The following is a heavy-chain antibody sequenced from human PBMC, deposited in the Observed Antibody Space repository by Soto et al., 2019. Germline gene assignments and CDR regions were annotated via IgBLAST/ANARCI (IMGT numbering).Heavy chain of an antibody. V-gene: IGHV1-46*03. D-gene: IGHD2-2*01. Sequence: ASVKVSCKASGYTFTSYYMHWVRQAPGQWLEWMGIINPSGGSTSYAQKFQGRVTMTRDTSTSTVYMELSSLRSEDTAVYYCAREGCSSTSCLDYFDYWGQGTLVTVSS. CDR3: AREGCSSTSCLDYFDY. CDR1: GYTFTSYY. CDR2: INPSGGST. J-gene: IGHJ4*02.